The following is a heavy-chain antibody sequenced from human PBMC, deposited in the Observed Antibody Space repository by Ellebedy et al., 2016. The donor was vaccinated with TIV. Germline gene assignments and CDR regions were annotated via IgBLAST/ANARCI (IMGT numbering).Heavy chain of an antibody. V-gene: IGHV1-69*13. CDR2: IIPIFGTA. CDR3: ATRRTTVRYYYYGMDV. CDR1: GYTFTSYY. D-gene: IGHD4-11*01. J-gene: IGHJ6*02. Sequence: AASVKVSCKASGYTFTSYYMHWVRQAPGQGLEWMGGIIPIFGTANYAQKFQGRVTITADESTSTAYMELSSLRSEDTAVYYCATRRTTVRYYYYGMDVWGQGTTVTVSS.